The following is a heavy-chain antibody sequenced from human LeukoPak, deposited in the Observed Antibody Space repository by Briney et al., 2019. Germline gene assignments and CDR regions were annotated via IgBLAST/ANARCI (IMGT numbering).Heavy chain of an antibody. CDR2: INPNSGGT. Sequence: GASVKVSCKASGYTSTGYYMHWVRQAPGQGLEWMGWINPNSGGTNYAQKFQGWVTMTRDTSISTAYMELSRLRSDDTAVYYCARDKGYCSGGSCSSSAFDIWGQGTMVTVSS. D-gene: IGHD2-15*01. J-gene: IGHJ3*02. CDR1: GYTSTGYY. V-gene: IGHV1-2*04. CDR3: ARDKGYCSGGSCSSSAFDI.